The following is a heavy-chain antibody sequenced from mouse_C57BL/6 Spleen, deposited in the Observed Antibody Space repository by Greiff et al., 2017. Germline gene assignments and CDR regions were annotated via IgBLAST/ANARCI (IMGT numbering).Heavy chain of an antibody. CDR1: GYAFSSSW. J-gene: IGHJ3*01. V-gene: IGHV1-82*01. Sequence: VQLQQSGPELVKPGASVKISCKASGYAFSSSWMNWVKQRPGKGLEWIGRIYPGDGDTNYNGKFKGKATLTADKSSSTAYMQLSSLTSEDSAVYCCASSMVTTEAWFAYWGQGTLVTVSA. CDR3: ASSMVTTEAWFAY. D-gene: IGHD2-2*01. CDR2: IYPGDGDT.